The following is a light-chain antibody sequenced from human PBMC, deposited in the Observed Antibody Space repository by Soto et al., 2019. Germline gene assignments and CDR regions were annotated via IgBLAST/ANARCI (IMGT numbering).Light chain of an antibody. J-gene: IGLJ2*01. CDR1: NIGSKS. V-gene: IGLV3-21*01. Sequence: SYELTQPPSESVAPGQTATISCGGDNIGSKSVHWYQQKSGQAPVLVIYYDRDRPSGIPERFSGSNSGKSATLTISRVEAGDEADYYCQVPEVFGGGTKLTVL. CDR3: QVPEV. CDR2: YDR.